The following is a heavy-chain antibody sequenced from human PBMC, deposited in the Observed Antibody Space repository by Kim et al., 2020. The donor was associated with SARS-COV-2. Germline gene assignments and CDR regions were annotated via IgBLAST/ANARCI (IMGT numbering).Heavy chain of an antibody. CDR1: GYTFTSYA. V-gene: IGHV7-4-1*02. J-gene: IGHJ6*02. CDR2: INTNTGNP. D-gene: IGHD3-10*01. Sequence: ASVKVSCKASGYTFTSYAMNWVRQAPGQGLEWMGWINTNTGNPTYAQGFTGRFVFSLDTSVSTAYLQISSLKAEDTAVYYCARVGGRMVRGVIAVPGGYYYGMDVWGQGTTVTVSS. CDR3: ARVGGRMVRGVIAVPGGYYYGMDV.